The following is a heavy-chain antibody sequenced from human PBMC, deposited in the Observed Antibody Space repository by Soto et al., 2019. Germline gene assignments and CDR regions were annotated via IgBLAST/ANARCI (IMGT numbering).Heavy chain of an antibody. CDR1: GFTVSSTY. CDR2: IYSGGTT. CDR3: ARDPPVTTT. D-gene: IGHD4-17*01. Sequence: GGSLRLSCAASGFTVSSTYMSWVRQAPGKGLEWVSLIYSGGTTYYADSVKGRFTISRDNSKNTLYLQMDSLRAEDTAVYYCARDPPVTTTWGQGTLVTVSS. J-gene: IGHJ5*02. V-gene: IGHV3-66*01.